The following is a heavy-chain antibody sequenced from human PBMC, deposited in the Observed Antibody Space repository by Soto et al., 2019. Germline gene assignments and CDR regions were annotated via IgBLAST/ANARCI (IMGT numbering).Heavy chain of an antibody. CDR2: INHSGST. J-gene: IGHJ6*02. CDR3: ARGGYYYYYGMDV. V-gene: IGHV4-34*01. CDR1: GGSFSGYY. Sequence: PSATLSLTCSVYGGSFSGYYWSWIRQPPGKGLEWIGEINHSGSTNYNPSLKSRVTISVDTSKNQFSLKLSSVTAADTAVYYCARGGYYYYYGMDVWGQGTTVTVSS.